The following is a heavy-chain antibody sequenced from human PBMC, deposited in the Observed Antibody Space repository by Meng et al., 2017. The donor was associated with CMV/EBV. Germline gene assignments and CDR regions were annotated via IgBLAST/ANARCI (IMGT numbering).Heavy chain of an antibody. Sequence: ASVKVSCKASGYTFTSYYMHWVRQAPGQGLEWMGIINPSGGSTSYAQKFQGRVTMTRDTSTSTVYMELSSLRSEDTAVYYCARDLLPGERITIFGVVIPAGFGYWGQGTLVTVSS. V-gene: IGHV1-46*01. CDR3: ARDLLPGERITIFGVVIPAGFGY. D-gene: IGHD3-3*01. CDR1: GYTFTSYY. CDR2: INPSGGST. J-gene: IGHJ4*02.